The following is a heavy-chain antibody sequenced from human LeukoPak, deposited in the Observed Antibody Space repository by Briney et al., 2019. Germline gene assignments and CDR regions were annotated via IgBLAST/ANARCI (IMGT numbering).Heavy chain of an antibody. J-gene: IGHJ4*02. Sequence: GGSLRLSCAASGCTFSDYYMSWIRQAPGKGLEWVSYISSSSSYTNYADSVKGRFTISRDNAKNSLYLQMNSLRAEDTAVYYCASSYGSGTNFDYWGQGTLVTVSS. D-gene: IGHD3-10*01. CDR1: GCTFSDYY. CDR2: ISSSSSYT. V-gene: IGHV3-11*03. CDR3: ASSYGSGTNFDY.